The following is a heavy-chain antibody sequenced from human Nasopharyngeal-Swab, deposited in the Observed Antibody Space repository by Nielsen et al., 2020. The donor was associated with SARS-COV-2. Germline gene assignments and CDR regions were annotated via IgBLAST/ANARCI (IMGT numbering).Heavy chain of an antibody. J-gene: IGHJ6*02. V-gene: IGHV1-46*01. CDR2: INPSGGST. D-gene: IGHD3-3*01. CDR1: GYTFTSYY. Sequence: ASVKVSCKASGYTFTSYYMHWVRQAPGQGLEWMGIINPSGGSTGYAQKFQGRVTMTRDTSTSTVYMELSSLRSEDTAVYYCARGKSYDFWSGYYDDYYGMDVWGQGTTVTVSS. CDR3: ARGKSYDFWSGYYDDYYGMDV.